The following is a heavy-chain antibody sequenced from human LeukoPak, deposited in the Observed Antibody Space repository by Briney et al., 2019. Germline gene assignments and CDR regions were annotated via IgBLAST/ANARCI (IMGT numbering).Heavy chain of an antibody. CDR1: GGSVSSGNYY. D-gene: IGHD3-22*01. CDR2: IYYSGDT. CDR3: ERDPSGYFNY. V-gene: IGHV4-61*01. Sequence: SETLSLTCTVSGGSVSSGNYYWSWIRQPPGKGLEWIGYIYYSGDTNYNPSLKGRVTISVDTSKNQVSLKLSSVTAADTAVYYCERDPSGYFNYWGQGTLVTVSS. J-gene: IGHJ4*02.